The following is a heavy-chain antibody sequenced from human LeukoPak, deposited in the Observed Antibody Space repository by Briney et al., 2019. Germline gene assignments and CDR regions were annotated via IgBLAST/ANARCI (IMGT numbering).Heavy chain of an antibody. J-gene: IGHJ4*02. CDR3: ARTQHCSSTSCPHGLDS. CDR1: GGSISSGGFS. CDR2: LYQGGST. V-gene: IGHV4-30-2*06. Sequence: SETLSLTCAVSGGSISSGGFSWSWIRQSPGKGLEYIGYLYQGGSTYYNPSLSSRVTISGDRSKNHFFLTPTSVTAADTAVYYCARTQHCSSTSCPHGLDSWGQGTLVTVSS. D-gene: IGHD2-2*01.